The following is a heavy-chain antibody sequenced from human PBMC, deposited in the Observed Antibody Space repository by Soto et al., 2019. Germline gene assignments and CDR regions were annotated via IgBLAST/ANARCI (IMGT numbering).Heavy chain of an antibody. Sequence: GGSLILSCAASGFTFSSYAMHWVRQAPGKGLEWVAVISYDGSNKYYADSVKGRFTISRDNSKNTLYLQMNSLRAEDTAVYYCARDYKYDFWSGYLDYWGQGTLVTVSS. CDR2: ISYDGSNK. CDR1: GFTFSSYA. D-gene: IGHD3-3*01. J-gene: IGHJ4*02. V-gene: IGHV3-30-3*01. CDR3: ARDYKYDFWSGYLDY.